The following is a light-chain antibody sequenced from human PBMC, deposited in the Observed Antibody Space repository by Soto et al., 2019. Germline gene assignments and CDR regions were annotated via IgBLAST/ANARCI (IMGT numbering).Light chain of an antibody. CDR3: QQLDSYPRT. CDR2: AAS. CDR1: QTISSW. V-gene: IGKV1-9*01. J-gene: IGKJ1*01. Sequence: DIQMTQSPSTLSGSVGDRVTITCRASQTISSWLAWYQQKPGKAPKVLIYAASTLLSGVPSRFSGSGSGTEFSLTISSLQPEDFATYYCQQLDSYPRTFGQGTKVDIK.